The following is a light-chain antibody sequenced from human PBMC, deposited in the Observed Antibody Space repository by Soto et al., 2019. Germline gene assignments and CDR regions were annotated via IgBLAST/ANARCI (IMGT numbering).Light chain of an antibody. Sequence: LVLTQSPGTLSLSPGETASLSCRASQSVSNIYLGWYQQKPGQAPRLLISGASSRATGIPDRFSGSGSGTDFTLTISRLEPEDFALYFCQQYGGSPITFGQGTRLEIK. CDR1: QSVSNIY. V-gene: IGKV3-20*01. CDR3: QQYGGSPIT. J-gene: IGKJ5*01. CDR2: GAS.